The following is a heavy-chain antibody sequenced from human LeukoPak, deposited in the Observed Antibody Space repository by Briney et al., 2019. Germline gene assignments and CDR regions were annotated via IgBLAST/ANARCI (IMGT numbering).Heavy chain of an antibody. V-gene: IGHV1-69*05. CDR3: ARWAGFCTTNNCYNPFDY. Sequence: ASVKVSCKASGGTFSSYAISWVRQAPGQGLEWMGGIIPIFGTTTYAQKFQGRVTVITDASTSTVYMELSSLRSEDTAVYYCARWAGFCTTNNCYNPFDYWGQGTLVTVSS. D-gene: IGHD2-2*02. J-gene: IGHJ4*02. CDR2: IIPIFGTT. CDR1: GGTFSSYA.